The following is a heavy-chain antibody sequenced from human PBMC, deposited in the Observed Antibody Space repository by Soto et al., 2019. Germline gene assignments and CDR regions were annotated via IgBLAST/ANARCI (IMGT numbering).Heavy chain of an antibody. J-gene: IGHJ4*02. CDR1: GFTFSSYA. CDR2: ISYDGSNK. D-gene: IGHD3-22*01. Sequence: ESGGGVVQPGRSLRLSCAASGFTFSSYAMHWVRQAPGKGLEWVAVISYDGSNKYYADSVKGRFTISRDNSKNTLYLQMNSLRAEDTAVYYCASTPPYASSGYYDYMIDYWGQGTLVTVSS. CDR3: ASTPPYASSGYYDYMIDY. V-gene: IGHV3-30-3*01.